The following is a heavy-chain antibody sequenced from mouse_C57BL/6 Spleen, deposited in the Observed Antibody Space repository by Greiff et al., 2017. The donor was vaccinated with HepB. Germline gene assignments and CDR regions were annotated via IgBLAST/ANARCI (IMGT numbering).Heavy chain of an antibody. Sequence: EVKVVESGGGLVKPGGSLKLSCAASGFTFSDYGMHWVRQAPEKGLEWVAYISSGSSTIYYADTVKGRFTISRDNAKNTLFLQMTSLRSEDTAMYYCARPPGSSYYAMDYWGQGTSVTVSS. CDR2: ISSGSSTI. CDR3: ARPPGSSYYAMDY. CDR1: GFTFSDYG. J-gene: IGHJ4*01. D-gene: IGHD1-1*01. V-gene: IGHV5-17*01.